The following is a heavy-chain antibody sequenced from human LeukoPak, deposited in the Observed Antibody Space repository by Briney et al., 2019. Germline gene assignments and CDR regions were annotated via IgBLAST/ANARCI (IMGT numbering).Heavy chain of an antibody. CDR1: RFTFSNFV. D-gene: IGHD2-15*01. Sequence: PGGSLRLSCAASRFTFSNFVMSWVRLAPGKGLEWVSGISGSGVITWHAQSVNGRFTISRHNSKNTLSLQMNSLRAEDTAVYYCARSCFTTSGGGCSSEALNYFGPSGQGALVTVSS. V-gene: IGHV3-23*01. J-gene: IGHJ5*02. CDR3: ARSCFTTSGGGCSSEALNYFGP. CDR2: ISGSGVIT.